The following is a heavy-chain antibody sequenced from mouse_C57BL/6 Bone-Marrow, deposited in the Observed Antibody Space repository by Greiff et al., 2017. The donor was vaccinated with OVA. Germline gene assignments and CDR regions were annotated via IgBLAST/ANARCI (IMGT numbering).Heavy chain of an antibody. CDR3: ARSHYYYGSAYWYFDV. CDR2: IDPSDSYT. CDR1: GYTFTSYW. D-gene: IGHD1-1*01. V-gene: IGHV1-59*01. Sequence: VKLQQPGAELVRPGTSVKLSCKASGYTFTSYWMHWVKQRPGQGLEWIGVIDPSDSYTNYNQKFKGKATLTVDTSSSTAYMQLSSLTSEDSAVYYCARSHYYYGSAYWYFDVWGTGTTVTVSS. J-gene: IGHJ1*03.